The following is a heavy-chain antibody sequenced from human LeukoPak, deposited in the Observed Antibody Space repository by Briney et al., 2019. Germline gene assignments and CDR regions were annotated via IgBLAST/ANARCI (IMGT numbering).Heavy chain of an antibody. J-gene: IGHJ4*02. V-gene: IGHV1-18*01. Sequence: ASVKVSCKASGYTFTSYGISWVRQAPGQGLEWMGWISAYNGNTNYAQKLQGRVTMTTDTSTSTAYMELRSLRSDDTAVYYCARVDQGYCSSTSCYVFDYWGQGTLVTVSS. CDR3: ARVDQGYCSSTSCYVFDY. CDR2: ISAYNGNT. D-gene: IGHD2-2*01. CDR1: GYTFTSYG.